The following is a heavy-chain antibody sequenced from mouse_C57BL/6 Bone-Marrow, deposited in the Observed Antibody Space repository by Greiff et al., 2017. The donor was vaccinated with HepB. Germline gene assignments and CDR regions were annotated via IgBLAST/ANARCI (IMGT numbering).Heavy chain of an antibody. Sequence: QVHVKQSGPGLVQPSQSLSITCTVSGFSLTSYGVHWVRQSPGKGLEWLGVIWSGGSTDYNAAFISRLSISKDNSKSQVFFKMNSLQADDTAIYYCAREKVYYDYDALFAYWGQGTLVTVSA. J-gene: IGHJ3*01. CDR2: IWSGGST. V-gene: IGHV2-2*01. CDR3: AREKVYYDYDALFAY. CDR1: GFSLTSYG. D-gene: IGHD2-4*01.